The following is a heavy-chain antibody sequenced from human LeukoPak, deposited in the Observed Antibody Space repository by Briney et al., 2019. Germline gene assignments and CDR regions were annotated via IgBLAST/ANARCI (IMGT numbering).Heavy chain of an antibody. CDR1: GGSISSYY. J-gene: IGHJ4*02. V-gene: IGHV4-59*01. D-gene: IGHD3-22*01. CDR3: ARDMRYYDSSGYLSYFDY. Sequence: SETLSLTCTVSGGSISSYYWSWIRQPPGKGLEWIGYIYYSGSTNYNPSLKSRVTISVDTSKNQFSLKLSSVTAADTAVYYCARDMRYYDSSGYLSYFDYWGQGTLVTVSS. CDR2: IYYSGST.